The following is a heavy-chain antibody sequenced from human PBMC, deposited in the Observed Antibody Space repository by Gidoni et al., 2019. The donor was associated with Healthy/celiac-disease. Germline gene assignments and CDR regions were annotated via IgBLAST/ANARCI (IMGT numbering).Heavy chain of an antibody. CDR1: VDTFSRYT. CDR3: ARKVSEIDDYGDYADAFDI. CDR2: IIPILGIA. D-gene: IGHD4-17*01. V-gene: IGHV1-69*02. Sequence: QVQPVQSGVAVKKPVSSVKVPCKAPVDTFSRYTISWVRQAPGQGLEWMGRIIPILGIANYAQKFQSRVTITADKSTSTAYMELSSLGSEDTAVYYCARKVSEIDDYGDYADAFDIWGQGTMVTVSS. J-gene: IGHJ3*02.